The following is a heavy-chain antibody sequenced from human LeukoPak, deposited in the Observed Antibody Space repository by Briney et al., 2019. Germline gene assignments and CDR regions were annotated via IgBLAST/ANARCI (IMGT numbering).Heavy chain of an antibody. CDR2: ISPHGSNK. CDR1: GFTFSSYG. J-gene: IGHJ4*02. Sequence: GRSLRLSCAASGFTFSSYGMHWVRQAPRNALDSLPPISPHGSNKHYADSVKGRFTISRDNSKNTLYLQMNSLRAEDTAVYYCAKDVGSGNPKRGNHFDYWGQGTLVTVSS. D-gene: IGHD3-10*01. V-gene: IGHV3-30*18. CDR3: AKDVGSGNPKRGNHFDY.